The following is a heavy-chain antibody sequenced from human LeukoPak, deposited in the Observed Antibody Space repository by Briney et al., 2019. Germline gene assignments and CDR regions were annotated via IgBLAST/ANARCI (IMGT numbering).Heavy chain of an antibody. CDR1: GFTSSSYA. CDR2: ISGSGGST. D-gene: IGHD6-13*01. V-gene: IGHV3-23*01. J-gene: IGHJ4*02. CDR3: AKFDVGLAALDY. Sequence: GGSLRLSCVASGFTSSSYAMSWVRQAPGKGLEWVSAISGSGGSTYYADSVKGRFTISRDNSKNTLYLQMNSLIAEDTAVYYCAKFDVGLAALDYWGQGTLVTVSS.